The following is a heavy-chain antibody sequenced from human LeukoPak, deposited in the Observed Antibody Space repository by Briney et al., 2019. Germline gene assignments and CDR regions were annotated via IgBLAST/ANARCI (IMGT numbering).Heavy chain of an antibody. CDR1: GYTFTSYA. CDR3: ARKGGIVGAISRGYYFDY. Sequence: ASVKVSCKASGYTFTSYAMHWVRQAPGQRLEWMGWINAGNGNTKYSQKFQGRVTITRDTSASTAYMELSSLRSEDTAVYYCARKGGIVGAISRGYYFDYWGQGTLVTVSS. CDR2: INAGNGNT. D-gene: IGHD1-26*01. J-gene: IGHJ4*02. V-gene: IGHV1-3*01.